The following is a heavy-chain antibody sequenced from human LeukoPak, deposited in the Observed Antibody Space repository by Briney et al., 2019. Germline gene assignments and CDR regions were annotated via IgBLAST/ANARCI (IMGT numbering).Heavy chain of an antibody. D-gene: IGHD6-19*01. CDR2: IYPGDADT. Sequence: GESLKISCKGSGDSFTSYWIGWVRQMPGEGLEWRGIIYPGDADTRYSPSFQGQVTTSADKSISTAYLQWSSLKASDTAMYYCARRDSSGSAVDYWGQGTLVTVSS. CDR1: GDSFTSYW. CDR3: ARRDSSGSAVDY. V-gene: IGHV5-51*01. J-gene: IGHJ4*02.